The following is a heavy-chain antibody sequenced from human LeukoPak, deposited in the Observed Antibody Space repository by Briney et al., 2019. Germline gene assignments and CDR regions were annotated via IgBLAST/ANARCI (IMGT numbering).Heavy chain of an antibody. J-gene: IGHJ4*02. V-gene: IGHV3-23*01. Sequence: SXAMSWXGQAPXXGXEWVXXXXXSGGSTHYADSVKGGFTISRDNSKNPLYLQMNSLRAEDTAVYYCAKGAIVVVPAATQYYFDYWGQGTLVTVSS. CDR3: AKGAIVVVPAATQYYFDY. D-gene: IGHD2-2*01. CDR2: XXXSGGST. CDR1: SXA.